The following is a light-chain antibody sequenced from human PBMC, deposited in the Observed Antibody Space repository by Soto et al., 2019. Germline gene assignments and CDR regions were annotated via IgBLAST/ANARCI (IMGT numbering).Light chain of an antibody. CDR1: SNDVGSYNY. Sequence: QSALTQPASVSRSPGQSITISCTGTSNDVGSYNYVSWYQQHPGKAPKLMIYDVSNRPLGASNRFSGSKSGNTASLTISGLQAEDEADYYCSSYTRDSTLVFGGGTKLTVL. V-gene: IGLV2-14*01. J-gene: IGLJ2*01. CDR3: SSYTRDSTLV. CDR2: DVS.